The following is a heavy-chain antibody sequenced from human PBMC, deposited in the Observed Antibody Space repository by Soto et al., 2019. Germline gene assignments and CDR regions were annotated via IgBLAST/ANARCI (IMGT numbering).Heavy chain of an antibody. J-gene: IGHJ4*02. CDR1: RFSFSSYS. Sequence: HPGGSLRLSCVASRFSFSSYSMNWVRQAPGKGLEWVAYISPGDTTIYYADSVKGRFTISRDDSKNSVYLQMNGLRVDDTALYYCARLLYDSGDYVGYWGQGTLVTVSS. D-gene: IGHD4-17*01. CDR3: ARLLYDSGDYVGY. CDR2: ISPGDTTI. V-gene: IGHV3-48*01.